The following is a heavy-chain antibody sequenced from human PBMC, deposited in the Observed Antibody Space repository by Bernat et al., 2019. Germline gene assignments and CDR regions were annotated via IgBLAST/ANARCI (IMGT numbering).Heavy chain of an antibody. CDR2: INPNIGGT. V-gene: IGHV1-2*04. CDR1: GYTFTVYY. CDR3: ARGVFRVMGGSYYPEYFQH. Sequence: QVQLVQSGAEVKKPGASVKVSCKASGYTFTVYYMHWVRQAPGQGLEWMGWINPNIGGTNYAQKFQGWVTMTRDTSISTAYMELSRLRSDDTAVYYCARGVFRVMGGSYYPEYFQHWGQGTLVTVSS. J-gene: IGHJ1*01. D-gene: IGHD1-26*01.